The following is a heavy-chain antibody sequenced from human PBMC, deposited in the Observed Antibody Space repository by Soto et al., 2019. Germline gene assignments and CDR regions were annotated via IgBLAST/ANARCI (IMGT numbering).Heavy chain of an antibody. CDR2: INSDGSST. Sequence: GSLRLSCAASGFTFSSYWMHWVRQAPGKGLVWVSRINSDGSSTSYADSVKGRFTISRDNAKNTLYLQMNSLRAEDTAAYYCARGLVCELVNYYYGMDVWDQGTRITASS. CDR3: ARGLVCELVNYYYGMDV. V-gene: IGHV3-74*01. D-gene: IGHD6-6*01. CDR1: GFTFSSYW. J-gene: IGHJ6*02.